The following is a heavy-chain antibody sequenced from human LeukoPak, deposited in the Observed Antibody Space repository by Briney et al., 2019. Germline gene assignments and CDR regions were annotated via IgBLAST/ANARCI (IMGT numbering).Heavy chain of an antibody. Sequence: GAPVKVSCKASGYTFTGYYMHWVRQAPGQGLDWMGWINLNGGGTNHAQNFQGRVTMTRDTSITTAYVELSRLRSDDTAVYYCARTHRGYSYGYYYFDYWGQGTLVTVSS. J-gene: IGHJ4*02. CDR1: GYTFTGYY. D-gene: IGHD5-18*01. CDR3: ARTHRGYSYGYYYFDY. V-gene: IGHV1-2*02. CDR2: INLNGGGT.